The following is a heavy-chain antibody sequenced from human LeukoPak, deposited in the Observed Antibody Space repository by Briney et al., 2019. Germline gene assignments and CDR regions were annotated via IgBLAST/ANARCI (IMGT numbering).Heavy chain of an antibody. Sequence: GGSLRLSCAASGFTFSSFSMNWVRQAPGKGLEWVSSISSRSTYIYYADSVRGRFTISRDNAKNSLYLQMNSLRAEDTAVYYCARVPSDIVVVEPATPDFWGQGTLVTVYS. CDR1: GFTFSSFS. D-gene: IGHD2-15*01. CDR2: ISSRSTYI. CDR3: ARVPSDIVVVEPATPDF. J-gene: IGHJ4*02. V-gene: IGHV3-21*01.